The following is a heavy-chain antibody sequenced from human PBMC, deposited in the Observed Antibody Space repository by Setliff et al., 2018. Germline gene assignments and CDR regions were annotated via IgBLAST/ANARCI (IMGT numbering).Heavy chain of an antibody. J-gene: IGHJ4*02. D-gene: IGHD2-21*02. V-gene: IGHV1-8*01. CDR2: MNPNSGNT. CDR1: GYTFTSYD. Sequence: ASVKVSCKASGYTFTSYDINWVRQATGQGLEWMGWMNPNSGNTGYAQKFQGRVTMTRNTSISTAYMELSSLRSEDTAVYYCARVSRRSGLAYCGGDCFLRTGFDYWGQGTLVTVSS. CDR3: ARVSRRSGLAYCGGDCFLRTGFDY.